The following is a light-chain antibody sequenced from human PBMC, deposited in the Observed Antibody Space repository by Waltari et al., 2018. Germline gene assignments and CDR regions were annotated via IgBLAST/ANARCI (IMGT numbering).Light chain of an antibody. CDR1: HSSSIW. Sequence: DIQMTQSPSTLSASVGDRVTITCRASHSSSIWLAWHQQKPGRAPKLLIYQTSSLESGVPSRCSGSAAGTEFTLTISSLQPDDVATYYCQHYSSYSSFGQGTKLEI. CDR3: QHYSSYSS. V-gene: IGKV1-5*03. J-gene: IGKJ2*03. CDR2: QTS.